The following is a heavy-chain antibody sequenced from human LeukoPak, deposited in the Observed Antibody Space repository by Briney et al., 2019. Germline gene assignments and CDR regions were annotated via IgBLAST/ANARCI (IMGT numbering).Heavy chain of an antibody. CDR3: ARDIYGDHGSWFDP. Sequence: GGSLRLSCAASGFTFRSYAMSWVRQAPGKGLEWVSSISSSSSYIYYADSVKGRFTISRDNAKNSLYLQMNSLRAEDTAVYYCARDIYGDHGSWFDPWGQGTLVTVSS. V-gene: IGHV3-21*01. J-gene: IGHJ5*02. CDR2: ISSSSSYI. D-gene: IGHD4-17*01. CDR1: GFTFRSYA.